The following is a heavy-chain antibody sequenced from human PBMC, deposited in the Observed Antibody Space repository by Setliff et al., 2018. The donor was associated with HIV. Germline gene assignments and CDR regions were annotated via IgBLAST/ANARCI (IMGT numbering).Heavy chain of an antibody. CDR1: GGTFSSYA. CDR2: IIPILSTP. V-gene: IGHV1-69*13. D-gene: IGHD1-26*01. CDR3: ARGGYSGIYYLSFDH. Sequence: GASVKVSCKAIGGTFSSYATSWVRQAPGQGLEWMGGIIPILSTPNYAQKFQGRVTITADESTSTAYMELSSLRSEDTAVYYCARGGYSGIYYLSFDHWGQGTPVTVSS. J-gene: IGHJ4*02.